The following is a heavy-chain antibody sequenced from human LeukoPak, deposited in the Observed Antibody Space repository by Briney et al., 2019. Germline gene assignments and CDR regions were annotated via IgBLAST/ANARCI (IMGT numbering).Heavy chain of an antibody. Sequence: GGSLRLSCAASGFTFSSYGMHWVRQAPGKGLEWVAFIRYDGSNKYYADSVKGRFTISRDNSKNTPYLQMNSLRAEDTAVYYCAKDLSDDFWSGYYFDYWGQGTLVTVSS. V-gene: IGHV3-30*02. J-gene: IGHJ4*02. CDR2: IRYDGSNK. CDR3: AKDLSDDFWSGYYFDY. CDR1: GFTFSSYG. D-gene: IGHD3-3*01.